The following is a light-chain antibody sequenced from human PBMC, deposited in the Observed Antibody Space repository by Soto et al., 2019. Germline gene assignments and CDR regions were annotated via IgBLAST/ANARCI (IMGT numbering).Light chain of an antibody. J-gene: IGKJ1*01. CDR1: QTISGSY. V-gene: IGKV3-20*01. CDR3: QQYRSWPRT. CDR2: GAS. Sequence: DIVLTQSPGTLSLSPGERATLSCRASQTISGSYLAWYQQKPGQSPRLLIYGASTRATDMPGRFSGRGAGAEFTLTISSLQSEDFAVYYCQQYRSWPRTFGQGTKVEIK.